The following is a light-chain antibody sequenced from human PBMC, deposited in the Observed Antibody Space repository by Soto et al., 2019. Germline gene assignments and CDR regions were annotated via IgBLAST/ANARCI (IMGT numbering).Light chain of an antibody. J-gene: IGKJ5*01. V-gene: IGKV3-20*01. CDR1: QSVSSGY. CDR2: GAS. CDR3: QQYGSSPPIT. Sequence: IVLTQSPGTLSLSPGETATLSCRASQSVSSGYLAWHQQKPGQAPRLLIYGASSRATGIPDRFSGSGSGTDFTLTISRLEPEDFAVYYCQQYGSSPPITFGQGTRLEIK.